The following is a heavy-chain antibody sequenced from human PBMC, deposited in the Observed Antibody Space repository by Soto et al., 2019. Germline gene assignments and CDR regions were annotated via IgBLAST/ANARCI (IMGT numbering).Heavy chain of an antibody. D-gene: IGHD3-22*01. J-gene: IGHJ3*02. CDR2: IVVGSGNT. Sequence: GASVKVSCKDCGFTFTSSAVQWVRQAHGQRLEWIGWIVVGSGNTNYAQKFQERVTITRDMSTSTAYMELSSLRSEDTAVYYCAAAYYYDSSGYYYDAFDIWG. CDR1: GFTFTSSA. CDR3: AAAYYYDSSGYYYDAFDI. V-gene: IGHV1-58*01.